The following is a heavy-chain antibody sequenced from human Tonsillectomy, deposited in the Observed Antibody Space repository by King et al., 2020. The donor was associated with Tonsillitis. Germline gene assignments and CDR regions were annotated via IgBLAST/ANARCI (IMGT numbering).Heavy chain of an antibody. CDR3: ARDQSIFGVANTLFDY. CDR2: IYTSGST. CDR1: GGSISSVSYY. Sequence: VQLQESVPGLVKPSQTLSLTCTVSGGSISSVSYYWRWIRQPAGKGLEWIGRIYTSGSTHYNPSLKSRVTMSVDTAKNQFSLKLSSVTAADTAVYYCARDQSIFGVANTLFDYWGQGTLVTVSS. D-gene: IGHD3-3*01. V-gene: IGHV4-61*02. J-gene: IGHJ4*02.